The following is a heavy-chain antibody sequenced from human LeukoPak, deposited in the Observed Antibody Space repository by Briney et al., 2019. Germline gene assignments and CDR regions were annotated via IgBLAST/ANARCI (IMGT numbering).Heavy chain of an antibody. CDR3: ARDDFWSGYSPLKADY. J-gene: IGHJ4*02. CDR1: GYTFTSYG. V-gene: IGHV1-18*01. Sequence: GASVKVSCKASGYTFTSYGISWVRQAPGQGLEWMGWISAYNGNTNYAQKLQGRVTMTTYPSTSTAYMELRSLRSDDTAVYYCARDDFWSGYSPLKADYWGQGTLVTVSS. CDR2: ISAYNGNT. D-gene: IGHD3-3*01.